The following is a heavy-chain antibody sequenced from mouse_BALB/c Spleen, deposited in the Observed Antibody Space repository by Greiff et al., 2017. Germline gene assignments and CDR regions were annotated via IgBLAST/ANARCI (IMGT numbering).Heavy chain of an antibody. J-gene: IGHJ4*01. V-gene: IGHV5-9*03. Sequence: EVKLVESGGGLVKPGGSLTLSCAASGFTFSSYTMSWVLQTPEKRLMWVATISSGGGNTYYPDSVKGRFTISRDNAKNNLYLQMSSLRSEDTALYYCARYRNGNYASYAMDYWGQGTSVTVSS. CDR2: ISSGGGNT. CDR1: GFTFSSYT. CDR3: ARYRNGNYASYAMDY. D-gene: IGHD2-1*01.